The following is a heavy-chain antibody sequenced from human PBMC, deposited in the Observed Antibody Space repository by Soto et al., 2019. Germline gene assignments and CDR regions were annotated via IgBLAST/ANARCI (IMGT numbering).Heavy chain of an antibody. V-gene: IGHV5-51*01. Sequence: GYGGGCMLQIPGKGLEWMGIIYPGDSDTRYSPSFQGQVTISADKSISTAYLQWSSLKASDTAMYYCAGGGVRGVITRTRDYYGMDVWGQGTTVTVSS. D-gene: IGHD3-10*01. CDR2: IYPGDSDT. J-gene: IGHJ6*02. CDR1: GYG. CDR3: AGGGVRGVITRTRDYYGMDV.